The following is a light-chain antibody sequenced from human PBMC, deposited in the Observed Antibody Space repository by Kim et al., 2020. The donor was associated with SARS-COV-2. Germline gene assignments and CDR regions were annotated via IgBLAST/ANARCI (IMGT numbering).Light chain of an antibody. CDR1: SSDVGGYNI. J-gene: IGLJ1*01. Sequence: GQSITITCTGTSSDVGGYNIVSWYQQQTGKAPKFLINDVTERPSGVSNRFSGSKSGNTASLTISGLQPEDEADYYCSSYTSSYTFVFGTGTKVTVL. CDR2: DVT. CDR3: SSYTSSYTFV. V-gene: IGLV2-14*04.